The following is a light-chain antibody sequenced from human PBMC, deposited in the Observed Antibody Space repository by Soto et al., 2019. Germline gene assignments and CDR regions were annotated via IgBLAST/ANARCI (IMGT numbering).Light chain of an antibody. CDR3: AAWDDTVRSYV. J-gene: IGLJ1*01. CDR2: RND. V-gene: IGLV1-47*01. CDR1: ISNIGNNY. Sequence: QSVLTQPPTVSGTPGQRVTISCSGSISNIGNNYVYWFQQLPGTAPKVLSNRNDQRPSGVPDRFSGSKSGTSASLAISGLRSEDEAEYYCAAWDDTVRSYVFGTGTKLTVL.